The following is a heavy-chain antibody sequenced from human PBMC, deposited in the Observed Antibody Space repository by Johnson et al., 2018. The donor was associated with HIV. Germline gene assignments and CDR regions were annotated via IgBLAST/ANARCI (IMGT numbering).Heavy chain of an antibody. Sequence: QVQLVESGGGVVQPGRSLRLSCAASGFTFSSYGMHWVRQAPGKGLEWVAVISYDGSVKYYADALKGRFTISRDNSKTTLYLQMNSLRDEDTAVYYRANSLRLDAFNVWGQGTMFTV. CDR3: ANSLRLDAFNV. V-gene: IGHV3-33*05. CDR2: ISYDGSVK. D-gene: IGHD4-23*01. J-gene: IGHJ3*01. CDR1: GFTFSSYG.